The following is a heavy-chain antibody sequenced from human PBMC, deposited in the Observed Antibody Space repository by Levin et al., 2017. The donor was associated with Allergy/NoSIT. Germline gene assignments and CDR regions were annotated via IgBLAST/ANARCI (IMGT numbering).Heavy chain of an antibody. CDR3: ARLTTQMTTVTFDI. V-gene: IGHV7-4-1*02. J-gene: IGHJ3*02. D-gene: IGHD4-17*01. CDR2: INTNTGNP. Sequence: ASVKVSCKASGYTFTSYAMNWVRQAPGQGLEWMGRINTNTGNPTYAQGFTGRFVFSLDTSVSTAYLQISSLKAEDTAIYYCARLTTQMTTVTFDIWGQGTMVTVSS. CDR1: GYTFTSYA.